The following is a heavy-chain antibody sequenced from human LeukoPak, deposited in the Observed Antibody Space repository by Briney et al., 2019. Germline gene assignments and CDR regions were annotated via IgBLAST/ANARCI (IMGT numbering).Heavy chain of an antibody. D-gene: IGHD3-16*01. CDR2: ISYDGSNK. Sequence: GGSLRLSCAASGFTFSSYAMHWVRQAPGKGLEWVAVISYDGSNKYYADSVKGRFTIPRDNSKNTLYLQMNSLRAEDTAVYYCARDSWAWAYYYYGMDVWGQGTTVTVSS. V-gene: IGHV3-30-3*01. CDR3: ARDSWAWAYYYYGMDV. J-gene: IGHJ6*02. CDR1: GFTFSSYA.